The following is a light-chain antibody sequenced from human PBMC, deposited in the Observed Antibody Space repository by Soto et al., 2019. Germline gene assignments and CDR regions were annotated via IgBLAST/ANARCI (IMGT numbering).Light chain of an antibody. J-gene: IGKJ5*01. CDR3: QQYNNWPPIP. Sequence: EIVMTQSPATLSVSPGERATLSCRSSQSVSGNLAWYQQKPGQAPRLLIYGASTRATGIPARFSGSGSGTEFTLTISSLQSEGFAVYYCQQYNNWPPIPFGQGTRLEIK. V-gene: IGKV3-15*01. CDR2: GAS. CDR1: QSVSGN.